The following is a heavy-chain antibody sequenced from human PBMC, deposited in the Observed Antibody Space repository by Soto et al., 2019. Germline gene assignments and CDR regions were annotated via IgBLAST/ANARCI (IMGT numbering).Heavy chain of an antibody. CDR2: IYYSGST. CDR3: ARDIYYYGLDG. V-gene: IGHV4-59*12. Sequence: PSETLSLTCTVSGGSISSYYWSWIRQPPGKGLEWIGYIYYSGSTNYNPSLKSRVTISVDTSKNQFSLKLSSVTAADTAVYYCARDIYYYGLDGWGQGTTVTVSS. J-gene: IGHJ6*02. CDR1: GGSISSYY.